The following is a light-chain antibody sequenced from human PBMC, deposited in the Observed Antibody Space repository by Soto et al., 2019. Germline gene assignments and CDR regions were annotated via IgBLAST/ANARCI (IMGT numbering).Light chain of an antibody. CDR1: QSVSNN. CDR3: QQYNNWPRT. CDR2: GAS. J-gene: IGKJ1*01. Sequence: EIVLTQSPGTLSLSPGERATLSCRASQSVSNNYLAWYQHQPGQAPRLLIYGASTRATGIPARFSGSGSGTEFTLTISSLQSEDFAVYYCQQYNNWPRTFGQGTK. V-gene: IGKV3-15*01.